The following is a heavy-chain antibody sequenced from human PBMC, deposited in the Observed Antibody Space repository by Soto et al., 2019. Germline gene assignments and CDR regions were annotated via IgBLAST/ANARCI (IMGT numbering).Heavy chain of an antibody. D-gene: IGHD2-15*01. CDR3: ARRGCSGGSCYSGGDAFDI. J-gene: IGHJ3*02. CDR2: IDPSDSYT. CDR1: GCSFTSYW. V-gene: IGHV5-10-1*01. Sequence: PXESLKISCRGSGCSFTSYWISWVRQMPGKGLEWMGRIDPSDSYTNYSPSFQGHVTISADKSISTAYLQWSSLKASDTAMYYCARRGCSGGSCYSGGDAFDIWGQGTMVTVSS.